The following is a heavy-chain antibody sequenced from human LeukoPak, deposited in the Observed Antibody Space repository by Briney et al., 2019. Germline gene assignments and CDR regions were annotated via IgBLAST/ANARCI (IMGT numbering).Heavy chain of an antibody. V-gene: IGHV1-18*01. CDR2: ISAYNGNT. D-gene: IGHD4-17*01. J-gene: IGHJ4*02. Sequence: ASVKVSCKASGYTFTSYGISWVRQAPGQGLEWMGWISAYNGNTNYAQKLQGRVTMTTDTSTSTAYMELRSLRSGDTAVYYCARNLEGYGDFDYWGQGTLVTVSS. CDR3: ARNLEGYGDFDY. CDR1: GYTFTSYG.